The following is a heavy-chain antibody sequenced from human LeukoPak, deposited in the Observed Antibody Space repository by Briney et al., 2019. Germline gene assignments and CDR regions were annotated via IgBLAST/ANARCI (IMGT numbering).Heavy chain of an antibody. D-gene: IGHD6-6*01. Sequence: AGGSLRLSCAASGFTFSSYAMHWVRQAPGKGLEWVAVISYDGSNKYYADSVKGRFTISRDNSKNTLYLQMNSLRAEDTAVYYCAREEDSSAIRSSDGMDVWGQGTTVTVSS. CDR2: ISYDGSNK. CDR1: GFTFSSYA. J-gene: IGHJ6*02. CDR3: AREEDSSAIRSSDGMDV. V-gene: IGHV3-30*04.